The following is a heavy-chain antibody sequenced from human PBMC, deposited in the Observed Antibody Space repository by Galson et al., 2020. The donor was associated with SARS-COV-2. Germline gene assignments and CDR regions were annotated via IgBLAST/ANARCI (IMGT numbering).Heavy chain of an antibody. CDR3: ARVYDSSGYTLNYYFDY. D-gene: IGHD3-22*01. Sequence: SETLSLTCTVSGGSISSGGYYWSWIRQHPGKGLEWIGYIYYSGSTYYNPSLKSRVTISVDTSKNQFSLKLSSVTAADTAVYYCARVYDSSGYTLNYYFDYWGQGTLVTVSS. J-gene: IGHJ4*02. CDR2: IYYSGST. V-gene: IGHV4-31*03. CDR1: GGSISSGGYY.